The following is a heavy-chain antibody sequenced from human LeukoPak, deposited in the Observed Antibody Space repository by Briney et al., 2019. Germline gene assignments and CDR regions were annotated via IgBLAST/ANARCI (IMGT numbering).Heavy chain of an antibody. D-gene: IGHD6-13*01. CDR3: ARTIAAAEGY. CDR2: IQYDGNKI. V-gene: IGHV3-30*02. CDR1: GFAFNTFG. J-gene: IGHJ4*02. Sequence: GGSLRLSCAASGFAFNTFGMHWVRQAPGKGLEWVAFIQYDGNKIYYADSLKGRFTISRDNSKNTLYLQMNSLRAEDTAVYYCARTIAAAEGYWGQGTLVTVSS.